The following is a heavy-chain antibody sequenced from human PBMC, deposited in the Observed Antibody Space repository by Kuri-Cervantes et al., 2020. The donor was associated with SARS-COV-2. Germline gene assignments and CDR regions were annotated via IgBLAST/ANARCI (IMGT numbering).Heavy chain of an antibody. J-gene: IGHJ3*01. CDR2: MNPNSGNT. Sequence: ASVKVSCKASGYTFTSYDINWVRQATGQGLEWMGWMNPNSGNTGYAQKFKGRVTITRNTSISTAYMELSSLRSEDTAVYYCARGDRNYSSSWYGDAFDFWGQGTMVTVSS. CDR3: ARGDRNYSSSWYGDAFDF. CDR1: GYTFTSYD. D-gene: IGHD6-13*01. V-gene: IGHV1-8*03.